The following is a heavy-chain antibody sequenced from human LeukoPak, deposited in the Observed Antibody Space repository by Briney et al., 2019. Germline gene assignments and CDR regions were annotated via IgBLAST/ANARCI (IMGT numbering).Heavy chain of an antibody. CDR1: GFTFSSYA. CDR2: ISGSGGST. CDR3: TKAKVLWFGEYVDY. D-gene: IGHD3-10*01. V-gene: IGHV3-23*01. Sequence: GGSLRLSCAASGFTFSSYAMSWVRETPRKGVECVSAISGSGGSTYYADSVKGRFTISRDNSKNTLYLQMNSLRAEDTAVYYCTKAKVLWFGEYVDYWGQGTLVTVSS. J-gene: IGHJ4*02.